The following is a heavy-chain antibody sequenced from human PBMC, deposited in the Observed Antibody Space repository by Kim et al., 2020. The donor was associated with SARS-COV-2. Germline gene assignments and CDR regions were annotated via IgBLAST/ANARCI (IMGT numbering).Heavy chain of an antibody. CDR2: IIPIFGTA. Sequence: SVKVSCKASGGTFSSYAISWVRQAPGQGLEWMGGIIPIFGTANYAQKFQGRVTITADESTSTAYMELSSLRSEDTAVYYCVATPGQQPLRGAFDIWGQGTMVTVSS. V-gene: IGHV1-69*13. D-gene: IGHD6-25*01. CDR1: GGTFSSYA. J-gene: IGHJ3*02. CDR3: VATPGQQPLRGAFDI.